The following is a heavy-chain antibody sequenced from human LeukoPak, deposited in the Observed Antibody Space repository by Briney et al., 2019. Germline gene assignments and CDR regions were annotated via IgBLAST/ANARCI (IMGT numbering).Heavy chain of an antibody. Sequence: PSETLSLTCTVSGGSISSSSYYWSWIRQPPGKGLEWIAHIYYSGSTNYNPSLKSRVTISVDTSKNQFSLKLSSVTAADTAVYYCARVYYSNSYDYWYFDLWGRGTLVTVSS. CDR1: GGSISSSSYY. CDR2: IYYSGST. J-gene: IGHJ2*01. CDR3: ARVYYSNSYDYWYFDL. D-gene: IGHD6-13*01. V-gene: IGHV4-61*01.